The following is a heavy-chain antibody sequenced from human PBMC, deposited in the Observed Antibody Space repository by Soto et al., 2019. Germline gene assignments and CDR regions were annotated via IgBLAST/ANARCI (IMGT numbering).Heavy chain of an antibody. CDR1: GGSISSSSYY. Sequence: SETLSLTCTVSGGSISSSSYYWGWIRQPPGKGLEWIGSIYYSGSTYYNPSLKSRVTISVDTSKNQFSLKLSSVTAADTAVYYCATQLRFLEWLFDHWGQGTLVTVSS. V-gene: IGHV4-39*01. CDR3: ATQLRFLEWLFDH. CDR2: IYYSGST. D-gene: IGHD3-3*01. J-gene: IGHJ4*02.